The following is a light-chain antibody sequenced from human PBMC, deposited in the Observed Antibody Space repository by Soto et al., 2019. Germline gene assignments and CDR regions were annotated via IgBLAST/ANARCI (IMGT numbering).Light chain of an antibody. CDR2: EVT. CDR1: SSDVGGYNY. Sequence: QSALTQPPSASGSPRQAVAISCTGTSSDVGGYNYVSWYQQHPGKAPKLLIYEVTKRPSGVPDRFSGSKSGNTASLTVSGLQAEDEADYYCCSYGGNDNYVFGTGTKVTVL. V-gene: IGLV2-8*01. CDR3: CSYGGNDNYV. J-gene: IGLJ1*01.